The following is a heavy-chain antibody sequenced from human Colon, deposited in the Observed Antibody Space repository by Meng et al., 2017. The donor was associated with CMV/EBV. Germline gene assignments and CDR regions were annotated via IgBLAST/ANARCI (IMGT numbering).Heavy chain of an antibody. V-gene: IGHV4-61*01. D-gene: IGHD6-19*01. CDR1: GGSGNSGSYY. CDR3: AREASGWSTGIDY. Sequence: VSGGSGNSGSYYWTWIRQPPGEGLEWIGYISYSGNTNYNPSLKSRLTIEVDTSRNQFSLKLTSVSAADTAMYYCAREASGWSTGIDYWGQGTLVTVSS. CDR2: ISYSGNT. J-gene: IGHJ4*02.